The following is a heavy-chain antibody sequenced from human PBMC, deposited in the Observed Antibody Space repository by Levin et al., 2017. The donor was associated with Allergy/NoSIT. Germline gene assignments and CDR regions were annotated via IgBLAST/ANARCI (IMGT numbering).Heavy chain of an antibody. D-gene: IGHD3-3*01. Sequence: GGSLRLSCAASGFTFSDYYMSWIRQAPGKGLEWVSYISSSGSTIYYADSVKGRFTISRDNAKNSLYLQMNSLRAEDTAVYYCARDGGYYDFWSGQHYYYYMDVWGKGTTVTVSS. CDR2: ISSSGSTI. V-gene: IGHV3-11*01. J-gene: IGHJ6*03. CDR3: ARDGGYYDFWSGQHYYYYMDV. CDR1: GFTFSDYY.